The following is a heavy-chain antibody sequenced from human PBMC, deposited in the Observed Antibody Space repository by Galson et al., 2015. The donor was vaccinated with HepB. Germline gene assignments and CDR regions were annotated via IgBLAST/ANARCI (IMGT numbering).Heavy chain of an antibody. J-gene: IGHJ4*02. CDR2: IKNDGSEE. CDR1: GFTFSYFW. D-gene: IGHD1-26*01. CDR3: AKRGVSYRYFDY. V-gene: IGHV3-7*03. Sequence: SLRLSCAASGFTFSYFWMGWVHQAPGKGLEWVAKIKNDGSEEYYVDSVKGRVAISRDNAKNSLYLQMNSLRDDDTAVYYCAKRGVSYRYFDYWGQGTLVTVSS.